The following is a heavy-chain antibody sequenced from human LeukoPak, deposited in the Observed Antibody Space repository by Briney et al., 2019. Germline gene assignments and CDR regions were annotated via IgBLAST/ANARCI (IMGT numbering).Heavy chain of an antibody. Sequence: PGGSLRLSCAASGYTFSNYALSWVRQAPGKGLEWVSAISGSGGSTYYADSVKGRFTTSRDNSKSTLDLQMNSLRPEDTALYYCARDRGVSGNYYDYWGQGTLVTVSS. CDR3: ARDRGVSGNYYDY. V-gene: IGHV3-23*01. CDR1: GYTFSNYA. J-gene: IGHJ4*02. CDR2: ISGSGGST. D-gene: IGHD3-10*01.